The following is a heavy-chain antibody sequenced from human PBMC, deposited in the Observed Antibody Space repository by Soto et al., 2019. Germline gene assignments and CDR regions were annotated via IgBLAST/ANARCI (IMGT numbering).Heavy chain of an antibody. Sequence: QVQLVQSGAEVKKPGASVQASCKASGYTFTNHGISWVRQAPGQGLEWLGWISANNGDTNYAQKFQGRVTVTTDTSTSTGYMELRSLRSEDTALYYCAIMVRGSNIDYYHYMDVWGKGTTVTVSS. J-gene: IGHJ6*03. D-gene: IGHD3-10*01. V-gene: IGHV1-18*01. CDR3: AIMVRGSNIDYYHYMDV. CDR1: GYTFTNHG. CDR2: ISANNGDT.